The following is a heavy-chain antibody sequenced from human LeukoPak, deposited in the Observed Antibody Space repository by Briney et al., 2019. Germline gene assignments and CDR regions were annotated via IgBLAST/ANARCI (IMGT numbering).Heavy chain of an antibody. D-gene: IGHD3-10*01. CDR3: VRGYYAPPVGYYYMDL. CDR1: GGSFSGYY. Sequence: SETLSLTCAVYGGSFSGYYWSWIRQPPGKGLEWIGEINHSGSTNYNPSLKSRVTISVDTSKNQFSLKLSSVTAADTAVYYCVRGYYAPPVGYYYMDLWGRGTAVTVSS. V-gene: IGHV4-34*01. CDR2: INHSGST. J-gene: IGHJ6*03.